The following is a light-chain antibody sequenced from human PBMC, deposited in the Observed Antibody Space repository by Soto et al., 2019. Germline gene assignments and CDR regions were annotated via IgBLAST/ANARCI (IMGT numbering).Light chain of an antibody. V-gene: IGKV3-15*01. CDR3: QHYNDWPRT. CDR2: DAS. J-gene: IGKJ1*01. Sequence: MTQSPATLSVSPGERATLSCRTSLSVGSHLAWYQQKPGQSPRLLIYDASTRATGAPAKFSGSGSGTEFTLTISSLQSEDFAVYYCQHYNDWPRTFGQGTKVDIK. CDR1: LSVGSH.